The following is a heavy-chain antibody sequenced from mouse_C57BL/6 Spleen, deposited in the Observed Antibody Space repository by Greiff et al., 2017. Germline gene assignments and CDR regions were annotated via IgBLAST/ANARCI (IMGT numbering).Heavy chain of an antibody. Sequence: QVQLKQSGPGLVAPSQSLSITCTVSGFSLTSYAISWVRQPPGKGLEWLGVIWTGGGTNYNSALKSRLSISKDNSKSQVFLKMNSLQTDDTARYYCARNPFLVATNAMDYWGQGTSVTVSS. J-gene: IGHJ4*01. CDR2: IWTGGGT. CDR1: GFSLTSYA. V-gene: IGHV2-9-1*01. D-gene: IGHD1-1*01. CDR3: ARNPFLVATNAMDY.